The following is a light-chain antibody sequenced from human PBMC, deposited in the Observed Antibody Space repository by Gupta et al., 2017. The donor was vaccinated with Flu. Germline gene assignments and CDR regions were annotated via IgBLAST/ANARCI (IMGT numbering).Light chain of an antibody. J-gene: IGKJ5*01. CDR3: QQDNNWPGT. V-gene: IGKV3-15*01. Sequence: PATLSVSPGERATRSCRASQSVSSNLAWYQQKPGQAPRLLIYGASTRATGIPARFSGSGSGTEFTLTISSLQSEDFAVYYCQQDNNWPGTFGQGTRMEI. CDR2: GAS. CDR1: QSVSSN.